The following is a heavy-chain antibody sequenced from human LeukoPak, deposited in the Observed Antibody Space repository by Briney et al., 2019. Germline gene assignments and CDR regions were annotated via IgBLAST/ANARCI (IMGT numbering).Heavy chain of an antibody. Sequence: SGGSLRLSCAASGFTFSSYGMHWVRQAPGKGLEWVAVIWYDGSNKYYADSVKGRFTISRDNSKNTLYLQMNSLRAEDTAVYYCARDRGMATMVDYWGQGTLVTVSS. D-gene: IGHD5-24*01. V-gene: IGHV3-33*01. J-gene: IGHJ4*02. CDR1: GFTFSSYG. CDR3: ARDRGMATMVDY. CDR2: IWYDGSNK.